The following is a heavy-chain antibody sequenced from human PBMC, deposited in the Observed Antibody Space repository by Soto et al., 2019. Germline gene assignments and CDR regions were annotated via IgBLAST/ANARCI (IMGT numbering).Heavy chain of an antibody. CDR3: ARQIPRDVYNFGSGAMDV. D-gene: IGHD3-10*01. CDR2: ISNSGNT. J-gene: IGHJ6*02. Sequence: QVQLQESGPGLVKPSETLSLTCAVSRGSGRSDNYYWSWIRQTPGKGLAWIGFISNSGNTKYNPSLTSRVTISLDTSKKHFSLKLTSVTAADTAVYYCARQIPRDVYNFGSGAMDVWGQGTTVTVSS. CDR1: RGSGRSDNYY. V-gene: IGHV4-61*03.